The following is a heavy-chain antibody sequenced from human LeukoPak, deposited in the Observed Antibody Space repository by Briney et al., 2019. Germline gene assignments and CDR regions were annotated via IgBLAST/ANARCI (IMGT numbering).Heavy chain of an antibody. CDR3: ARDSAHHSYYYDSSGYDRGFDP. CDR1: GFIFSSYG. D-gene: IGHD3-22*01. V-gene: IGHV3-30*02. Sequence: GGSLRLSCAASGFIFSSYGMHWVRQAPGKGLEWVAFIRYDGSNEYYADSVKGRFTISRDNSKNTLYLQMNSLRAEDTAVYYCARDSAHHSYYYDSSGYDRGFDPWGQGTLVTVSS. J-gene: IGHJ5*02. CDR2: IRYDGSNE.